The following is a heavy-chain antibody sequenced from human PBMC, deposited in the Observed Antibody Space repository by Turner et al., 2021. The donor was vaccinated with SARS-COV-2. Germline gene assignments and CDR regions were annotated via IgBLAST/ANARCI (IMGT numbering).Heavy chain of an antibody. CDR2: ITSSGDAT. CDR1: GFTFSNYA. Sequence: VQLLESGGGVVHPGGSLRPSCAASGFTFSNYAMTWVGQAPGKGLEWVSTITSSGDATYYADSVKGRITISRDNSKNTLFLQMNSLRAEDTAVYYCAKERGGSSWDLVPWGQGTLVTVSS. CDR3: AKERGGSSWDLVP. V-gene: IGHV3-23*01. D-gene: IGHD6-13*01. J-gene: IGHJ5*02.